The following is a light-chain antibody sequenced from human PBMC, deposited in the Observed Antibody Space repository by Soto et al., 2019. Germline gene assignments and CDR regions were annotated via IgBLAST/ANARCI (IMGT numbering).Light chain of an antibody. CDR1: QSLVYSDGNTY. Sequence: DVVMTQSPLSLPVTLGQPASISCRSSQSLVYSDGNTYLNWFQQRPGQSPRRLIYKVSNRYSGVQDIFSGSGSGTDFTMKISRVEAEDGGVYYCMQGTHWPPYTFGQGTKLEIK. V-gene: IGKV2-30*01. J-gene: IGKJ2*01. CDR2: KVS. CDR3: MQGTHWPPYT.